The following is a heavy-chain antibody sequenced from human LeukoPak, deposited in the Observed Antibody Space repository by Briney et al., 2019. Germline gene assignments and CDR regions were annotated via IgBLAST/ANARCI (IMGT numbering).Heavy chain of an antibody. J-gene: IGHJ5*02. CDR3: ARDLGYSGFDWAP. CDR1: GGSISDYY. V-gene: IGHV4-59*12. Sequence: PSETLSLTCTVSGGSISDYYWNWIRQPPGKGLEWIGYIYYSGTTNYNPSLESRVTISVDTSKNQFSLKLRYVTAADAAVYYCARDLGYSGFDWAPWGQGTLVTVSS. D-gene: IGHD5-12*01. CDR2: IYYSGTT.